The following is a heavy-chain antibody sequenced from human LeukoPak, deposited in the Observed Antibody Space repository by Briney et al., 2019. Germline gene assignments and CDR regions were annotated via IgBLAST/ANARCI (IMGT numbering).Heavy chain of an antibody. CDR2: IYYSGST. D-gene: IGHD1-26*01. Sequence: PSETLSLTCTVSGGSISSSSYYWGWIRQPPGKGLEWIGSIYYSGSTYYNPSLKSRVTISVDTSKNQFSVKLRSVTAADTAVYYCARGGWEAHNWFDPWGQGTLVTVSS. V-gene: IGHV4-39*07. CDR3: ARGGWEAHNWFDP. CDR1: GGSISSSSYY. J-gene: IGHJ5*02.